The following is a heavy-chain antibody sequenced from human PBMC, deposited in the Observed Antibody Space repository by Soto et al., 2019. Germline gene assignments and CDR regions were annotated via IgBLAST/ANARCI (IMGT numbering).Heavy chain of an antibody. CDR1: TCAAYT. Sequence: TCAAYTMSWVRLTPGKGLEWVGFIRRIAYGGTTDYAASVKGRFTISRDDSRKIVYLQMSRLKIEDTAVYYCSRSLAIDFDSWGQGTLVTVSS. CDR2: IRRIAYGGTT. CDR3: SRSLAIDFDS. J-gene: IGHJ4*02. V-gene: IGHV3-49*04.